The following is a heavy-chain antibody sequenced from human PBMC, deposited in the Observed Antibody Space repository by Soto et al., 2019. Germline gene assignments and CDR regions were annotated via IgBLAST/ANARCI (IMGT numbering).Heavy chain of an antibody. J-gene: IGHJ4*02. CDR3: ARSWGYLDY. CDR2: IYSGGST. Sequence: GGSLRLSCAASGFIVSSNYMGWVRQAPGKGLECVSVIYSGGSTDYADSVKGRFTISRDSSKNTLYLQMNSLRAEDTAMYYCARSWGYLDYWGQGTPVTVYS. V-gene: IGHV3-53*01. CDR1: GFIVSSNY. D-gene: IGHD3-16*01.